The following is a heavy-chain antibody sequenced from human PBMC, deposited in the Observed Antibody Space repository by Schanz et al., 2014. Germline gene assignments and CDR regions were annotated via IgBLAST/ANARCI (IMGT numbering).Heavy chain of an antibody. D-gene: IGHD3-3*01. Sequence: EVQLVESGGGLVQPGGSLRLSCSASTFTFDHYAMTWVRQAPGKGLEWVSYVSRSTPDIYYADSVKGRFTMSRDNAKNSVFLQMNSLRAEDTAVYYCVRDSFFAFDYWGQGTLVTVSS. J-gene: IGHJ4*02. CDR3: VRDSFFAFDY. CDR1: TFTFDHYA. V-gene: IGHV3-48*01. CDR2: VSRSTPDI.